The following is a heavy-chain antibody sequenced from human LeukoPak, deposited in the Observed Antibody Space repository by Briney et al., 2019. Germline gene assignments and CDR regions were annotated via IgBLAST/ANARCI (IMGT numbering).Heavy chain of an antibody. CDR2: IYYSGST. D-gene: IGHD2-21*02. Sequence: PSETLSLTCTVSGGSISSYYWSWIRQPPGKGLEGIGYIYYSGSTNYNPSLKSRVTISVDTSKNQFSLKLSSVTAADTAVYYCARHRLAYCGGDCSGGIDYWGQGTLVTVSS. CDR1: GGSISSYY. V-gene: IGHV4-59*08. CDR3: ARHRLAYCGGDCSGGIDY. J-gene: IGHJ4*02.